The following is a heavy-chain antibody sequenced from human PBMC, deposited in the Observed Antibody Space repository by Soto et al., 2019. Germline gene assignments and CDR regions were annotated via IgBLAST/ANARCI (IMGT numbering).Heavy chain of an antibody. V-gene: IGHV4-39*01. CDR1: GFTIRTRPCH. J-gene: IGHJ3*02. Sequence: SESLSPTFSYSGFTIRTRPCHRLSRSQPPGKGLEWIASIKYSGTTFYNPSLKSRVTLSVDTSKNQFALKLSSVTAAETAVYYCARHGITGSYYDAFDIWGQGT. D-gene: IGHD1-26*01. CDR3: ARHGITGSYYDAFDI. CDR2: IKYSGTT.